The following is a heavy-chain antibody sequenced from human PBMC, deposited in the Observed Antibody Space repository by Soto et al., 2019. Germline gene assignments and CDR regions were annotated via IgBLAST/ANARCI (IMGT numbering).Heavy chain of an antibody. CDR2: FSLSGTT. CDR1: GASITGSSY. CDR3: ARGMTPLGAPAWYYFAS. V-gene: IGHV4-4*07. J-gene: IGHJ4*02. D-gene: IGHD6-13*01. Sequence: SETLSLTCTVSGASITGSSYWSWIRQPAGKGLEWIGRFSLSGTTNYNPSLRGRVTMSADVSKNQFSLRLTSVTAADTALYYCARGMTPLGAPAWYYFASWGQRTLVTVS.